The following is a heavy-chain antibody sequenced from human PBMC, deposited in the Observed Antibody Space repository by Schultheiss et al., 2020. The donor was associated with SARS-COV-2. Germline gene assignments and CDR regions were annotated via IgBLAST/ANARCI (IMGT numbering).Heavy chain of an antibody. J-gene: IGHJ6*02. CDR2: IGTAGDT. D-gene: IGHD5-18*01. V-gene: IGHV3-13*01. Sequence: GGSLRLSCAASGFTFSSYDMHWVRQATGKGLEWVSAIGTAGDTYYPGSVKGRFTISRENAKNSLYLQMNSLRAGDTAVYYCARGGIQLWFYYGMDVWGQGTTVTVSS. CDR1: GFTFSSYD. CDR3: ARGGIQLWFYYGMDV.